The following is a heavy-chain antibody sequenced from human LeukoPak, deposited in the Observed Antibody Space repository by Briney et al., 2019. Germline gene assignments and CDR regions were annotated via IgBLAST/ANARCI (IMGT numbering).Heavy chain of an antibody. CDR2: IRYDGSNK. CDR3: ATGGYGSGSYYHYYYGVDV. V-gene: IGHV3-30*02. D-gene: IGHD3-10*01. Sequence: GGSLRLSCAASGFTFSSYGMHWVRQAPGKGLEWVAFIRYDGSNKYYADSVKGRFTISRDNSKNTLYLQMNSLRAEDTAVYYCATGGYGSGSYYHYYYGVDVWGQGTTVTVSS. CDR1: GFTFSSYG. J-gene: IGHJ6*02.